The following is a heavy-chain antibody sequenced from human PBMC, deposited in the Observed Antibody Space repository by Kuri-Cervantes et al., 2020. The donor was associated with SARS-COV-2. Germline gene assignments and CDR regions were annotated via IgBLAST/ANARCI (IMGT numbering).Heavy chain of an antibody. Sequence: ASVKVSCKASGYTFTGYYMHWVRQAPGQELEWMGWINPNSGGTNYAQKFQGRVTMTRDTSISTAYMELSRLRSDDTAVYYCARELDGSSWFATGWFDPWGQGTLVTVSS. V-gene: IGHV1-2*02. D-gene: IGHD6-13*01. CDR3: ARELDGSSWFATGWFDP. J-gene: IGHJ5*02. CDR2: INPNSGGT. CDR1: GYTFTGYY.